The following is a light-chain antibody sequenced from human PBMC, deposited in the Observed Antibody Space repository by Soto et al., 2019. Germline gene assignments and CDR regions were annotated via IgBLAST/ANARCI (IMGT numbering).Light chain of an antibody. J-gene: IGKJ4*01. CDR1: QSISSW. V-gene: IGKV1-5*01. CDR3: QQYNSYWLT. CDR2: DAS. Sequence: DIQMTQSPSTLSASVGDRVTITCRASQSISSWLAWYQQKPGKAPKLLIYDASSLESGVPSRFSGSGAGTEFTLTISSLQPDDFATYYCQQYNSYWLTFGGGTKVEIK.